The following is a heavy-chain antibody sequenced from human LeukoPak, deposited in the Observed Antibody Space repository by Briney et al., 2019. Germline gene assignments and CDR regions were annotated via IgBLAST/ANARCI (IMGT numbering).Heavy chain of an antibody. CDR3: ARVDWGAAATSGFDY. CDR1: GYTFTSYT. CDR2: INPNSGGT. Sequence: ASVKVSCKASGYTFTSYTMNWVRQAPGQGLEWMGWINPNSGGTNYAQKFQGRVTMTRDTSISTAYMELSRLRSDDTAVYYCARVDWGAAATSGFDYWGQGTLVTVSS. D-gene: IGHD3/OR15-3a*01. J-gene: IGHJ4*02. V-gene: IGHV1-2*02.